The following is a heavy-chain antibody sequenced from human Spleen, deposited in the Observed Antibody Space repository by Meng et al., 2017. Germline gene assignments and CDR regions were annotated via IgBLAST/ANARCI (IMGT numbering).Heavy chain of an antibody. CDR3: AKSVMVAASADY. Sequence: SETLSLTCTASGGSISSGGYYWSWIRQPPGKGLEWIGSIYQSGSTYYNPSLRSRVTISIDTPKNQFSLKLNSVTAADTAVYYCAKSVMVAASADYWGQGTLVTVSS. CDR2: IYQSGST. V-gene: IGHV4-39*07. J-gene: IGHJ4*02. CDR1: GGSISSGGYY. D-gene: IGHD2-15*01.